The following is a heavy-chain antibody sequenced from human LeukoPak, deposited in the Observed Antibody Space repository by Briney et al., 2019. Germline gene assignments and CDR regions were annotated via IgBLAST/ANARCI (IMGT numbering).Heavy chain of an antibody. J-gene: IGHJ4*02. CDR1: GGSISSSNW. Sequence: SETLSLTCAVSGGSISSSNWWSWVRQPPGKGLEWIGEIYHSGSTNYNPSLKSRVTISVDKSKNQFSLKLSSVTAEDTAVYYCARRHGDYAPGDYWGQGTLVTVSS. V-gene: IGHV4-4*02. CDR3: ARRHGDYAPGDY. CDR2: IYHSGST. D-gene: IGHD4-17*01.